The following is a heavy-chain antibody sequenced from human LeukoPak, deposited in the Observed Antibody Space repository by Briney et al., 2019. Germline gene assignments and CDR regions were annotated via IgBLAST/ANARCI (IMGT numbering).Heavy chain of an antibody. CDR2: IKQDGSEK. Sequence: QPGGSLRLSCAASGFSFSTYWMSWVRQAPGKGLEWVANIKQDGSEKYYVDSVKGRFTISRDNAKNSLYMQVNSLRAEDTAVYYCARDLNMYDFWSGYYTDWGQGILVTVSS. CDR3: ARDLNMYDFWSGYYTD. J-gene: IGHJ4*02. V-gene: IGHV3-7*01. CDR1: GFSFSTYW. D-gene: IGHD3-3*01.